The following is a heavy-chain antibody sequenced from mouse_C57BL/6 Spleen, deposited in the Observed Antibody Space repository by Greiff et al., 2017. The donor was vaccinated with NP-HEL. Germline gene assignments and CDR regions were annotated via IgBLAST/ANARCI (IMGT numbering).Heavy chain of an antibody. Sequence: QVQLKQPGTELVKPGASVKLSCKASGYTFTSYWMHWVKQRPGQGLEWIGNINPSTGGTNYNEKFKSKATLTVDKSSSTAYMQLSSLTSEDSAVYYCARSIYYNLYYLDYWGQGTTLTVSS. J-gene: IGHJ2*01. D-gene: IGHD2-1*01. CDR1: GYTFTSYW. CDR3: ARSIYYNLYYLDY. V-gene: IGHV1-53*01. CDR2: INPSTGGT.